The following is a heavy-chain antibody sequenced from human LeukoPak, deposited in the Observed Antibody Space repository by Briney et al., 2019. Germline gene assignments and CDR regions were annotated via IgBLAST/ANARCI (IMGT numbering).Heavy chain of an antibody. CDR2: INPNSGGT. Sequence: ASVKVSCKASGYTFTGYYMHWVRQAPGQGLEWMGWINPNSGGTNNAQKFQGRVTMTRDTSISTAYMELSRLRSDDTAVYYCARVEVVVASDYDYWGQGTLVTVSS. CDR1: GYTFTGYY. CDR3: ARVEVVVASDYDY. V-gene: IGHV1-2*02. D-gene: IGHD2-15*01. J-gene: IGHJ4*02.